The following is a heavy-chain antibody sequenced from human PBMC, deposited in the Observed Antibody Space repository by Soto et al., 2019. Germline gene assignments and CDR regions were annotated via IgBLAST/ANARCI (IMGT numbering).Heavy chain of an antibody. J-gene: IGHJ3*02. D-gene: IGHD2-15*01. CDR1: GFTFSSYS. V-gene: IGHV3-21*01. CDR3: ARDGRGYCSGGSCLEETDAFDI. Sequence: GGSLRLSCAASGFTFSSYSMNWVRQAPGKGLEWVSSISSSSSYIYYADSVKGRFTISRDNAKNSLYLQMNSLRAEDTAVYYCARDGRGYCSGGSCLEETDAFDIWGQGTMVTVSS. CDR2: ISSSSSYI.